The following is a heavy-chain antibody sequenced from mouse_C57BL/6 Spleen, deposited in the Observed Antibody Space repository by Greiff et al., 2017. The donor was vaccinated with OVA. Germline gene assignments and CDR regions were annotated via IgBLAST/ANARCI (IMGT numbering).Heavy chain of an antibody. V-gene: IGHV1-15*01. CDR2: IDPETGGT. J-gene: IGHJ4*01. CDR3: TRSSVLPYYYAMDY. D-gene: IGHD3-2*02. CDR1: GYTFTDYE. Sequence: QVQLKESGAELVRPGASVTLSCKASGYTFTDYEMHWVKQTPVHGLEWIGAIDPETGGTAYNQKFKGKAILTADKSSSTAYMELRSLTSEDSAVYYCTRSSVLPYYYAMDYWGQGTSVTVSS.